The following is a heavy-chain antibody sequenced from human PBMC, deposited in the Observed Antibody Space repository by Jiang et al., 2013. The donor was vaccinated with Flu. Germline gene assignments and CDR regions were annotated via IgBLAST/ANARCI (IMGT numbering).Heavy chain of an antibody. V-gene: IGHV4-39*07. CDR1: GGSIISENSY. J-gene: IGHJ4*02. CDR3: ASQHWDHGVGSYYMSH. D-gene: IGHD3-10*01. Sequence: CTVSGGSIISENSYWGWIRQPPGKGLEWIGSIYYSGTTYYNPSLKSRVTMSVDTSKKQFSLRLTSVTAADTAVYYCASQHWDHGVGSYYMSHWGQGVLVTVSS. CDR2: IYYSGTT.